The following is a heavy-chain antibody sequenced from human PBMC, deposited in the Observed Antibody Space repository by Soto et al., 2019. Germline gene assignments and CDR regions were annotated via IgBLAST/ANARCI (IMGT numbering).Heavy chain of an antibody. J-gene: IGHJ3*02. D-gene: IGHD3-9*01. CDR2: ISAYNGNT. Sequence: ASVKVSCKASGYTFTSYGISRVRQAPGQGLEWMGWISAYNGNTNYAQKLQGRVTMTTDTSTSTAYMELRSLRSDDTAVYYCARAPNDWSMGAFDIWGQGTMVTVSS. V-gene: IGHV1-18*01. CDR1: GYTFTSYG. CDR3: ARAPNDWSMGAFDI.